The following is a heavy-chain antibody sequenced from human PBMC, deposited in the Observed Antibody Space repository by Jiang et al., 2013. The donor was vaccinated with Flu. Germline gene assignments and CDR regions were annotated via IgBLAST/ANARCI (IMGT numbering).Heavy chain of an antibody. Sequence: PGLVKPSETLSLTCTVSGGSISSYYWSWIRQPPGKGLEWIGYIYYSGSTNYNPSLKSRVTISVDTSKNQFSLKLSSVTAADTAVYYCARLRWGGAFDIWGQGTMVTVSS. CDR3: ARLRWGGAFDI. V-gene: IGHV4-59*08. CDR2: IYYSGST. CDR1: GGSISSYY. J-gene: IGHJ3*02. D-gene: IGHD4-23*01.